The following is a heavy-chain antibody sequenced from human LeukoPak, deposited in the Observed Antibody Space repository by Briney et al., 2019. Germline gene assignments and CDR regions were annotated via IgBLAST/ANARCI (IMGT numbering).Heavy chain of an antibody. D-gene: IGHD5-12*01. V-gene: IGHV4-34*01. Sequence: SETLSLTCAVYGGSFSGYYWSWIRQPPGKGLEWIGEINHSGSTNYNPSLKSRVTISVDTSKNQFSLKLSSVTAADTAVYYCARALNSGYDTNFDYWGQGTLVTVSS. CDR1: GGSFSGYY. CDR2: INHSGST. J-gene: IGHJ4*02. CDR3: ARALNSGYDTNFDY.